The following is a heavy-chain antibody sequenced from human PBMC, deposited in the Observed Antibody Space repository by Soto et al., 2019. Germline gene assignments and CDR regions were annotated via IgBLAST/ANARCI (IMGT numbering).Heavy chain of an antibody. CDR3: TREGHGGWFYP. Sequence: QVHLVESGGGVVQPGRSLRLSCAASGFTFSTYAMHWVRQAPGKGLEWVATISDDGTNKYYADSVKGRFTISRDNSKDTLYLQMNGLRAEDTAVYYCTREGHGGWFYPWCQGSLVTVSS. CDR1: GFTFSTYA. J-gene: IGHJ5*02. D-gene: IGHD3-10*01. CDR2: ISDDGTNK. V-gene: IGHV3-30-3*01.